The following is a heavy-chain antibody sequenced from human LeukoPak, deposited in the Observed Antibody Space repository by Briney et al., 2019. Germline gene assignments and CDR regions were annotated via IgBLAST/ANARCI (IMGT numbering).Heavy chain of an antibody. CDR3: APVGFWSGYYVPPYDY. V-gene: IGHV3-11*04. D-gene: IGHD3-3*01. Sequence: PGGSLRLSCAASGFTFSDYYMSWIRQAPGKGLEWVSYISSSGSTIYYADTVKGRFTISRDNAKNSLYLQMNSLRAEDTAVYYCAPVGFWSGYYVPPYDYWGQGTLVTVSS. CDR2: ISSSGSTI. CDR1: GFTFSDYY. J-gene: IGHJ4*02.